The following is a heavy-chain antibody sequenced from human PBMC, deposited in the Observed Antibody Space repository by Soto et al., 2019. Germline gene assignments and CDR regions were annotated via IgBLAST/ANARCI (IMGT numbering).Heavy chain of an antibody. CDR1: GFTFSSYA. J-gene: IGHJ3*01. CDR3: AKSRGSGSYFNPSDAFDF. V-gene: IGHV3-23*01. D-gene: IGHD3-10*01. Sequence: GSLRLSCAASGFTFSSYAIICFRQAPFKWLEWVSSISGSGGGTYYADSVKGRFTISRDNSKNTLSLQMNSLRAEDTAVYYCAKSRGSGSYFNPSDAFDFWGQGTMVTVSS. CDR2: ISGSGGGT.